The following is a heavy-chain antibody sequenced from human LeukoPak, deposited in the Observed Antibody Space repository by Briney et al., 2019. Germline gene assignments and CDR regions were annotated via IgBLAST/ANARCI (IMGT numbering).Heavy chain of an antibody. Sequence: GGSLRLSCAASGFSFSDYWMSWVRQSPGKGLEWVANINKDGSEEYHLDSVKGRFTTSRDNAQNSLYLQMNSLRAEDTAVYYCARNFDGDDYWGQGTLVTVSS. CDR1: GFSFSDYW. D-gene: IGHD3-9*01. CDR2: INKDGSEE. J-gene: IGHJ4*02. CDR3: ARNFDGDDY. V-gene: IGHV3-7*01.